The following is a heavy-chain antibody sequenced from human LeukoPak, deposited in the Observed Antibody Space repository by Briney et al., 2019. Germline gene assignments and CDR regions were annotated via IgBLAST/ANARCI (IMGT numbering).Heavy chain of an antibody. CDR1: GFTFSSYA. CDR2: ISYDGSNK. J-gene: IGHJ6*03. CDR3: ARDLEYCSSTNCYGYYYMDV. Sequence: PGRSLRLSCAASGFTFSSYAMHWVRQAPGKGLEWVAVISYDGSNKYYADSVKGRFTISRDNSKNTLYLQMNSLRAEDTAVYYCARDLEYCSSTNCYGYYYMDVWGKGTTVTVSS. D-gene: IGHD2-2*01. V-gene: IGHV3-30-3*01.